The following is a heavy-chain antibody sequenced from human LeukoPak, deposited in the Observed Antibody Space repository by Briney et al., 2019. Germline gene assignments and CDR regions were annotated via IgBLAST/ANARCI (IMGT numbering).Heavy chain of an antibody. CDR3: ARDEGGDYNLDS. D-gene: IGHD4-17*01. V-gene: IGHV3-30-3*01. Sequence: PGRSLRLSCAASGFTFSAYALHWVRQAPGKGLEWVAIISYEGSNKYYGDSVKGRFTISRDNSKNTLYLQMNSLRAEDTAVYYCARDEGGDYNLDSWGQGTLVTVSS. CDR2: ISYEGSNK. CDR1: GFTFSAYA. J-gene: IGHJ4*02.